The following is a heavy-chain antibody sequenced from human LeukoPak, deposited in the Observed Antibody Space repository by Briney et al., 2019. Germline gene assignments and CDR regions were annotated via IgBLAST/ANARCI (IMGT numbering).Heavy chain of an antibody. CDR1: GASIKTIISY. Sequence: SETLSLTCTVSGASIKTIISYWRWIRQTPGKGLEWIGRIYYSETTYYNPSLESRDTLSIDTSKNQFSVKLTSVTAADTAVYYCARDQGAVTGIDPWGQGTLVTVSS. V-gene: IGHV4-39*07. J-gene: IGHJ5*02. D-gene: IGHD6-19*01. CDR2: IYYSETT. CDR3: ARDQGAVTGIDP.